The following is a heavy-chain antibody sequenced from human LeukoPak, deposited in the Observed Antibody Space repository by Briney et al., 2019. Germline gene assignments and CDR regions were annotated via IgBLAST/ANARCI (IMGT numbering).Heavy chain of an antibody. CDR3: ARDSGGSPFDI. CDR1: GFSLSGNG. V-gene: IGHV3-33*01. J-gene: IGHJ3*02. Sequence: PGGSLRLSCAASGFSLSGNGMHWVRQAPGKGLEWVAVIWADGSSKYYADSAKGRFTISRDNSENTLYLQMNSLRAEDTAVYYCARDSGGSPFDIWGQGTMVTVSS. CDR2: IWADGSSK. D-gene: IGHD6-19*01.